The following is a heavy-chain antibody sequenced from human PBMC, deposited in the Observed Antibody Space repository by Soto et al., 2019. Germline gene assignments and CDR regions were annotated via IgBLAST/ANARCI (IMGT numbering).Heavy chain of an antibody. Sequence: ASVKVSCKASGYTFTSYGISWVRQAPGQGLGWMGWISAYNGNTNYAQKLQGRVTMTTDTSTSTAYMELRSLRSDDTAVYYCARDSSSSYDTAFDIWGQGTMVTVSS. D-gene: IGHD6-6*01. CDR2: ISAYNGNT. V-gene: IGHV1-18*01. CDR3: ARDSSSSYDTAFDI. CDR1: GYTFTSYG. J-gene: IGHJ3*02.